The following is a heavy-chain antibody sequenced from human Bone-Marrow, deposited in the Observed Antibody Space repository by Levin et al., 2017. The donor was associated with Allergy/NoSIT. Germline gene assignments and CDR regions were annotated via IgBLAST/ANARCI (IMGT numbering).Heavy chain of an antibody. D-gene: IGHD2-15*01. J-gene: IGHJ3*01. Sequence: PSETLSLTCAVSGGSISSDNWWSWVRQPPGKGLEWIGELYHIGTTNYSPSLKSRVAISIDKSRNQFSLKLRSVTAADTAVYYCARTYCSGGTCFDAFDVWGQGTVVTVSS. CDR3: ARTYCSGGTCFDAFDV. V-gene: IGHV4-4*02. CDR2: LYHIGTT. CDR1: GGSISSDNW.